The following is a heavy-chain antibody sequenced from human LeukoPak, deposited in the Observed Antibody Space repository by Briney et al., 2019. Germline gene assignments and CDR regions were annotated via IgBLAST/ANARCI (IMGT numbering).Heavy chain of an antibody. V-gene: IGHV4-30-4*01. Sequence: SETLSLTCTVSGGSISSGDYYWSWIRQPPGKGPEWIGYIYYSGSTYYNPSLKSRVTISVDTSKNQFSLKLSSVTAADTAVYYCARYPYVWGSYRFPQPYWGQGTLVTVSS. CDR2: IYYSGST. CDR1: GGSISSGDYY. CDR3: ARYPYVWGSYRFPQPY. D-gene: IGHD3-16*02. J-gene: IGHJ4*02.